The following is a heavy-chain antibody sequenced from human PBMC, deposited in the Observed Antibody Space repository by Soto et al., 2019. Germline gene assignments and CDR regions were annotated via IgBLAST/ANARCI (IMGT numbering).Heavy chain of an antibody. J-gene: IGHJ6*02. CDR2: ISAYNGNT. CDR3: AREGVSSDYYYYGMDV. D-gene: IGHD3-22*01. Sequence: GASVKVSCKASGYTFTSYGISWVRQAPGQGLEWMGWISAYNGNTNYAQQLQGRVTMTTDTSTSTAYMELRSLRSDDTAVYYCAREGVSSDYYYYGMDVWGQGTTVTVSS. V-gene: IGHV1-18*01. CDR1: GYTFTSYG.